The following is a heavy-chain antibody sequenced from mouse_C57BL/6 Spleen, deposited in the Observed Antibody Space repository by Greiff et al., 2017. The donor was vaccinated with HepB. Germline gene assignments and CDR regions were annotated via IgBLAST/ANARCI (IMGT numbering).Heavy chain of an antibody. D-gene: IGHD2-1*01. J-gene: IGHJ4*01. V-gene: IGHV1-42*01. CDR2: INPSTGGT. Sequence: EVQLQQSGPELVKPGASVKISCKASGYSFTGYYMNWVKQSPEKSLEWIGEINPSTGGTTYNQKFKAKATLTVDKSSSTAYMQLKSLTSEDSAVYYCAIYYLYAMDYWGQGTSVTVSS. CDR3: AIYYLYAMDY. CDR1: GYSFTGYY.